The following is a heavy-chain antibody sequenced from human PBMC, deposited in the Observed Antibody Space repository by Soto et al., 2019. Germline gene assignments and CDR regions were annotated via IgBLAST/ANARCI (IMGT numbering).Heavy chain of an antibody. D-gene: IGHD6-19*01. Sequence: EVQLVESGGGLVQPGGSLKLSCAASGFTFSGATMHWVRQASGKGLEWVGRIRSKANSHATAYAASVKGRFITSRDDSKITAYLQMNSLETEDTAVYYCTSSEPSGWTGYFDYWGRGTLVTVSS. V-gene: IGHV3-73*01. CDR3: TSSEPSGWTGYFDY. CDR2: IRSKANSHAT. J-gene: IGHJ4*02. CDR1: GFTFSGAT.